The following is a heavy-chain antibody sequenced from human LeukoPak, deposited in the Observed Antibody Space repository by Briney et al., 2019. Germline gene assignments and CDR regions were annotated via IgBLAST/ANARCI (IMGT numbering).Heavy chain of an antibody. V-gene: IGHV3-74*03. CDR2: TNNDGTTK. CDR3: ARGDGGFDY. CDR1: GFMFSNFW. Sequence: GGSLRLSCAASGFMFSNFWMHWVRQAPGKGLEWVSFTNNDGTTKEYADSEKGRFTISRDNTRNTVDLQMNGLSAEDTAVYYCARGDGGFDYWGQGSLVTVSS. D-gene: IGHD5-24*01. J-gene: IGHJ4*02.